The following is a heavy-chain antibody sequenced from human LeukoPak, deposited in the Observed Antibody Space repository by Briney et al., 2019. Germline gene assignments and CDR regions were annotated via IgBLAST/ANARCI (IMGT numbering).Heavy chain of an antibody. CDR3: ARDFGDEGAFDI. CDR1: GFKFSDSW. CDR2: ISSSSSYI. D-gene: IGHD3-16*01. J-gene: IGHJ3*02. V-gene: IGHV3-21*01. Sequence: GGSLRLSCAASGFKFSDSWMSWVRQAPGKGLEWVSSISSSSSYIYYADSVKGRFTISRDNAKNSLYLQMNSLRAEDTAVYYCARDFGDEGAFDIWGQGTMVTVSS.